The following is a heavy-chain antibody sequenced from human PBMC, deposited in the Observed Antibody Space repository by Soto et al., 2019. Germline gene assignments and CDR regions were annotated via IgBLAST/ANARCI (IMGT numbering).Heavy chain of an antibody. CDR1: GFTFSKYW. Sequence: GGSLRLSCAGSGFTFSKYWMHWVRQAPGKGLVWVSRIRGDGSMTNYADSVKGRFTISRDNAKNTLHVQMNSLRAEDTAVYYFIKEGLEAAIDSWGQGTLVTGSS. V-gene: IGHV3-74*01. CDR2: IRGDGSMT. J-gene: IGHJ4*02. CDR3: IKEGLEAAIDS. D-gene: IGHD2-15*01.